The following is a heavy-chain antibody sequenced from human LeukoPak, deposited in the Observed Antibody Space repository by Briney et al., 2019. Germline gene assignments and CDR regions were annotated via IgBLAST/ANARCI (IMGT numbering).Heavy chain of an antibody. CDR1: GYTFTSYA. V-gene: IGHV1-69*13. Sequence: ASVKVSCKASGYTFTSYAISWVRQAPGQGLEWMGGIIPIFGTANYAQKFQGRVTITADESTSTAYMELSSLRSEDTAVYYCARPMGYGDYDPFDYWGQGTLVTVSS. CDR3: ARPMGYGDYDPFDY. J-gene: IGHJ4*02. D-gene: IGHD4-17*01. CDR2: IIPIFGTA.